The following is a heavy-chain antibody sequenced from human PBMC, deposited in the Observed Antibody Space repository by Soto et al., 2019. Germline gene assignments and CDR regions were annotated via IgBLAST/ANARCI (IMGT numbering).Heavy chain of an antibody. CDR2: VSGYTGKP. J-gene: IGHJ4*02. CDR3: ARDLYPLAYYFDY. D-gene: IGHD2-8*01. Sequence: ASVKVSCKASGYTFTNHGISWVRPAPGHGLEWMGWVSGYTGKPKYAQELQGRVAMTTATSTSTDYMELRSLRSDDTAVYYCARDLYPLAYYFDYWGQGTLVTVSS. CDR1: GYTFTNHG. V-gene: IGHV1-18*04.